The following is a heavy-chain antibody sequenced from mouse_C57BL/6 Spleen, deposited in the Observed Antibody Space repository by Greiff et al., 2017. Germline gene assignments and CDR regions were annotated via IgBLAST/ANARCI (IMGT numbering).Heavy chain of an antibody. V-gene: IGHV1-69*01. CDR3: ARGLRRLDY. Sequence: QVQLQQPGAELVMPGASVKLSCKASGYTFTSYWMHWVKQRPGQGLEWIGEIDPSDSYTNYNQKFKGKSTLTVDKSSSTAYMQLSSLTSEDSAVYYCARGLRRLDYWGQGSTLTVSS. CDR1: GYTFTSYW. D-gene: IGHD2-2*01. CDR2: IDPSDSYT. J-gene: IGHJ2*01.